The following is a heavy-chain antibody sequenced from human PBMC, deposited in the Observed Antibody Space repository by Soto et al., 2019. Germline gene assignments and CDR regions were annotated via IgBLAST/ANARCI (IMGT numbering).Heavy chain of an antibody. CDR3: ARDSLPTMIVVVPVFDY. D-gene: IGHD3-22*01. CDR1: GFTFSSYG. CDR2: IWYDGSNK. V-gene: IGHV3-33*01. Sequence: GGSLRLSCAASGFTFSSYGMHWVRQAPGKGLEWVAVIWYDGSNKYYADSVKGRFTISRDNSKNTLYLQMNSLRAEDTAVYYCARDSLPTMIVVVPVFDYWGQGTLVTVSS. J-gene: IGHJ4*02.